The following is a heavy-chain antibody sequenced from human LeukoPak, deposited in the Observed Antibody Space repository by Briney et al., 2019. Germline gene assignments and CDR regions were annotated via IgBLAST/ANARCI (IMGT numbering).Heavy chain of an antibody. D-gene: IGHD5-24*01. CDR3: ARQTEEMATIPNWFDP. V-gene: IGHV4-38-2*01. J-gene: IGHJ5*02. Sequence: PSETLSLTCAVSGYSISSGYYWGWIRQPPGKGLEWIGSIYHSGGTYYNPSLKSRVTISVDTSKNQFSLKLSSVTAADTAVYYCARQTEEMATIPNWFDPWGQGTLVTVSS. CDR2: IYHSGGT. CDR1: GYSISSGYY.